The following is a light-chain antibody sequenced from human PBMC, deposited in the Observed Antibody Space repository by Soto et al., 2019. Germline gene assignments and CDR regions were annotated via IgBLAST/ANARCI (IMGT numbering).Light chain of an antibody. CDR2: GDT. Sequence: QSVLTQPHSVSGAPGQRVTISCTGSSSNIGAGKYVPWYQQLPGRAPKLLIYGDTNRPSGVPDRFSAAKSGTSASLAITGLQAEDEADYHCQSYDRGLSASVFGGGTKLTVL. V-gene: IGLV1-40*01. CDR1: SSNIGAGKY. CDR3: QSYDRGLSASV. J-gene: IGLJ3*02.